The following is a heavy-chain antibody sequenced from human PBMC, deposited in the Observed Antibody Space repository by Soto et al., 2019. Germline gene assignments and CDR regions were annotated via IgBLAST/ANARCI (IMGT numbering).Heavy chain of an antibody. CDR3: ARDVSTGRGDFFES. Sequence: QVHLQESGPGLAKPSETLSLTCTISGASMNNYYWSWIRQSAGGRLEWIGRMYASGGSNYNPALNGRAILSVDMYKNQFSLTLAAVTAADTAVYFCARDVSTGRGDFFESWGQGTLVTVSS. CDR1: GASMNNYY. D-gene: IGHD1-1*01. CDR2: MYASGGS. J-gene: IGHJ4*02. V-gene: IGHV4-4*07.